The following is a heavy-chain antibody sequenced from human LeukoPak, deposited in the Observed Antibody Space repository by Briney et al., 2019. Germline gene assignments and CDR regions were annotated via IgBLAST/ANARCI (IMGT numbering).Heavy chain of an antibody. V-gene: IGHV1-46*01. J-gene: IGHJ6*02. Sequence: ASVKVSRKASGYXFTSYYIHWVRQAPGQGLEWMGIINPSGGSTSYAQKFQGRVTMTRDTSTSTVYMELSSLRSEDTAVYYCARDSSSQQQLVHYYYYYGMDVWGQGTTVTVSS. CDR3: ARDSSSQQQLVHYYYYYGMDV. CDR2: INPSGGST. D-gene: IGHD6-13*01. CDR1: GYXFTSYY.